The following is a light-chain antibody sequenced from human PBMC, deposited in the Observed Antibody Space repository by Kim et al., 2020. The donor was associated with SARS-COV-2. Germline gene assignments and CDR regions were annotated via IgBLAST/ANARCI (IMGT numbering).Light chain of an antibody. CDR1: SSDIGGHNL. V-gene: IGLV2-14*03. J-gene: IGLJ2*01. Sequence: QSALTQPASVSGSPGQSITISCTGTSSDIGGHNLVSWYQQHAGKAPKIIIYDVRNRPSGVSNRFSGSKSGNTASLTISGLQAEDEADYYCSSYMTNNKVVFGGGTKVTVL. CDR3: SSYMTNNKVV. CDR2: DVR.